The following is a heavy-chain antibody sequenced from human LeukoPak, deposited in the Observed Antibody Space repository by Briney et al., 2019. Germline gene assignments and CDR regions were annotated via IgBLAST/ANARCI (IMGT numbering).Heavy chain of an antibody. CDR2: ISAYNGDT. CDR3: VRVVVGSTVWFDP. CDR1: GYTFTNHA. Sequence: ASVKVSCKATGYTFTNHAITWVRQAPGQGLEWMGWISAYNGDTNYAQKLQGRVSMTTDTSTSTAYMELRSLTSDDTAVYYCVRVVVGSTVWFDPWGQGTLVTVSS. D-gene: IGHD1-26*01. V-gene: IGHV1-18*01. J-gene: IGHJ5*02.